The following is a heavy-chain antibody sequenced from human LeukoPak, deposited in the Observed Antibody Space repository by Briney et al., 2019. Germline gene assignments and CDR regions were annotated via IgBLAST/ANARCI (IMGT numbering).Heavy chain of an antibody. CDR1: GFTFSSFA. CDR3: VKSPGSGWPV. V-gene: IGHV3-64D*06. J-gene: IGHJ4*02. CDR2: IYSDGSRT. Sequence: GGSLRLSCAASGFTFSSFAMHWVRQAPGKGLEYLSAIYSDGSRTYYADSVKGRFTISRDNSKNTLYFEMSSLRVEDTAVYYCVKSPGSGWPVWGQGTPLTVSS. D-gene: IGHD6-19*01.